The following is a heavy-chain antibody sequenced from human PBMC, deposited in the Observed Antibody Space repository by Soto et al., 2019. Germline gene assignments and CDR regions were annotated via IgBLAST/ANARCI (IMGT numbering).Heavy chain of an antibody. D-gene: IGHD3-10*02. CDR3: ASPSPYYYDRPSDAFDI. Sequence: GASVKVSCKASGGTFSSYAISWVRQAPGQGLEWMGGIIPIFGTANYAQKFQGRATITADESTSTAYMELSSLRSEDTAVYYCASPSPYYYDRPSDAFDIWGQGTMVTVSS. CDR1: GGTFSSYA. CDR2: IIPIFGTA. J-gene: IGHJ3*02. V-gene: IGHV1-69*13.